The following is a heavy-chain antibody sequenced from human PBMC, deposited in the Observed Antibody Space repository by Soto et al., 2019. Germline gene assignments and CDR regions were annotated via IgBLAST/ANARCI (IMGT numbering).Heavy chain of an antibody. CDR3: ARGSIGGYGYFDI. CDR2: IYSGGST. CDR1: GFTVSSNY. Sequence: GGSLRLSCAASGFTVSSNYMSWVRQAPGKGLEWVSVIYSGGSTYYADSVKGRFPISRHNSKNTLYLQMNSLGAEDTAVYYCARGSIGGYGYFDIWGQGTMVTVSS. V-gene: IGHV3-53*04. D-gene: IGHD5-12*01. J-gene: IGHJ3*02.